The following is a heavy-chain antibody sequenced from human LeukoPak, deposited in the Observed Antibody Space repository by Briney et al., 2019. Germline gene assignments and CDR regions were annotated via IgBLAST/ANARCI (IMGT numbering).Heavy chain of an antibody. J-gene: IGHJ3*02. CDR3: ARPYYDSSGYYYWGNAFDI. Sequence: PGGSLRLSCAASGFTFSSFSMNWVRQAPGKGLEWVSSIGSSNNYIYYADSVKGRFTISRDNAKNSLYLQMNSLRAEDTAVYYCARPYYDSSGYYYWGNAFDIWGQGTMVTVSS. CDR1: GFTFSSFS. CDR2: IGSSNNYI. D-gene: IGHD3-22*01. V-gene: IGHV3-21*01.